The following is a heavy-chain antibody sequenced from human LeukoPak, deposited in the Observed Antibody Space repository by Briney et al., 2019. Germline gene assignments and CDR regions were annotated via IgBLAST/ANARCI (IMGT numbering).Heavy chain of an antibody. D-gene: IGHD3-9*01. CDR3: ARGPRYYDILTGYSNWFDP. Sequence: PSETLSLTCAVYGASFSGYYWSWIRQPPGKGLEWIGEINHSGSTNYNPSLKSRVTISVDTSKNQFSLKLSSVTAADTAVYYCARGPRYYDILTGYSNWFDPWGQGTLVTVSS. CDR1: GASFSGYY. CDR2: INHSGST. J-gene: IGHJ5*02. V-gene: IGHV4-34*01.